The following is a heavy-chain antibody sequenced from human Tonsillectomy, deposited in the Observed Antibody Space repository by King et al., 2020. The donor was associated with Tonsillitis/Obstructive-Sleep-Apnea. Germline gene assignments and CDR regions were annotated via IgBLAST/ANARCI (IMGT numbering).Heavy chain of an antibody. D-gene: IGHD1-14*01. CDR1: GFTFSDHY. CDR2: TRNKAHSYTT. CDR3: ARVRTSSPVYNLDS. J-gene: IGHJ4*02. Sequence: VQLVESGGGLVQPGGSLRLSCAASGFTFSDHYMDWVRQAPGKGLEWVGRTRNKAHSYTTEYAASVKGRFTISRDDSENSLYLQMNSLKTEDTAVYYCARVRTSSPVYNLDSWGQGTLVTVSS. V-gene: IGHV3-72*01.